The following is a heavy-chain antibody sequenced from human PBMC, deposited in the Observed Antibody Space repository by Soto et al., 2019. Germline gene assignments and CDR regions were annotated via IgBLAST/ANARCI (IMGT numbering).Heavy chain of an antibody. J-gene: IGHJ3*01. CDR1: GFTFSSDA. V-gene: IGHV3-23*01. Sequence: AGGSLRLSCAASGFTFSSDAMSWVRQAPGKGLEWFSAISGSGGSTYYADSAKGRFTISRDNSKNTLYLQMNSLRAEDTAVYYCAKAYYYDSSGYYLGGAFDVWGQGTMVTVSS. CDR3: AKAYYYDSSGYYLGGAFDV. CDR2: ISGSGGST. D-gene: IGHD3-22*01.